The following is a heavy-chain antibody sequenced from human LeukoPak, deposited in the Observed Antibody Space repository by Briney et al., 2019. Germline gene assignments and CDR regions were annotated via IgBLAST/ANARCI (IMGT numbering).Heavy chain of an antibody. Sequence: ASVKVSCKASGYTFTGYYMHWVRQAPGQGLEWMGWINPNSGGTNYAQKFQGRVTMTRDTSISTAYMELSRLRSDDTAVYYCARAEGLRFLEWLFDYWGQGTLVIVSS. CDR1: GYTFTGYY. CDR2: INPNSGGT. CDR3: ARAEGLRFLEWLFDY. V-gene: IGHV1-2*02. J-gene: IGHJ4*02. D-gene: IGHD3-3*01.